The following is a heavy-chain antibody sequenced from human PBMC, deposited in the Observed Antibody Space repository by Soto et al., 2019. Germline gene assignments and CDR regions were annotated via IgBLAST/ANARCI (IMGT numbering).Heavy chain of an antibody. CDR3: ARELWMAGLVYYFDF. V-gene: IGHV4-4*07. D-gene: IGHD6-19*01. CDR2: ISSNGNT. CDR1: GGSISTNY. Sequence: QVQLQESGPGLVKPSETLSLTCTVSGGSISTNYLTWIRQPAGKGLEWIGRISSNGNTNYNPSLRRRVTMSIDTSKNHFSLKLNSVTASDTAVYYCARELWMAGLVYYFDFWGQGTLVTVSS. J-gene: IGHJ4*01.